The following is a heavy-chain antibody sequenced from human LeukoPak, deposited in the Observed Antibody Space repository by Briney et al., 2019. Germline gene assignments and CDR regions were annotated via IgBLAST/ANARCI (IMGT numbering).Heavy chain of an antibody. CDR1: GYTFTSYG. J-gene: IGHJ6*02. Sequence: ASVKVSCKASGYTFTSYGISWVRQAPGQGLDWVGWISAYNGNTNYAQKLQGRVTMTTDTSTSTAYMELRSLRSDDTAVYYCARDSIAAAGIFYYGMDVWGQGTTVTVSS. V-gene: IGHV1-18*01. CDR3: ARDSIAAAGIFYYGMDV. CDR2: ISAYNGNT. D-gene: IGHD6-13*01.